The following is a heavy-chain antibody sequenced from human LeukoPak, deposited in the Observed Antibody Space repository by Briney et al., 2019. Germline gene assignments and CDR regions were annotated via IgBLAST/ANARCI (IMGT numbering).Heavy chain of an antibody. Sequence: SETLSLTCTVSGFSLSSGYYWGWIRQPPGKGLEWIGSIYYSGSTYYKSSLKSRVTVSVGTSKNQFSLKLSSVTAADTAVYYCASLRERSYYARGFDYWGQGTLVTVSS. CDR3: ASLRERSYYARGFDY. V-gene: IGHV4-38-2*02. CDR1: GFSLSSGYY. CDR2: IYYSGST. J-gene: IGHJ4*02. D-gene: IGHD1-26*01.